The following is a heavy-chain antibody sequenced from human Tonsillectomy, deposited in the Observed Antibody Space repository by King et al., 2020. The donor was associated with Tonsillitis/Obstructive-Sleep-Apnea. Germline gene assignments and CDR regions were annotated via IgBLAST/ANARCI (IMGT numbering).Heavy chain of an antibody. V-gene: IGHV4-34*01. J-gene: IGHJ4*02. Sequence: VQLQQWGAGLLKPSETLSLTCAVYGGSFSGYYWSWIRQPPGKGLEWIGEIHHSGSTNYNPSLKSRLTISVDTSKNQFSLKLSSVTAADTAVNYCARGPGIAALVTRTFDYWGQGTLVTVSS. CDR3: ARGPGIAALVTRTFDY. D-gene: IGHD6-13*01. CDR1: GGSFSGYY. CDR2: IHHSGST.